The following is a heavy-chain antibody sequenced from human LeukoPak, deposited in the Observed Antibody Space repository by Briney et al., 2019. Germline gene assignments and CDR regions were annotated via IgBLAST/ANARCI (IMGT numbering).Heavy chain of an antibody. V-gene: IGHV1-69*05. D-gene: IGHD6-19*01. CDR3: ARDPSGWTQTSPYYFDY. J-gene: IGHJ4*02. CDR2: IIPIFGTA. Sequence: AASVKVSCKASGGTFSSYAISWVRQAPGQGLEWMGGIIPIFGTANYAQKFQGRVTITTDESTSTAYMELSSLRSEDTAVYYCARDPSGWTQTSPYYFDYWGQGTLVTVS. CDR1: GGTFSSYA.